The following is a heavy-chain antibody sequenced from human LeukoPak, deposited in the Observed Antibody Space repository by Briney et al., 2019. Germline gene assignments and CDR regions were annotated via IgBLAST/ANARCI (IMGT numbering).Heavy chain of an antibody. CDR1: GGSFSGYY. CDR3: ARDPPRYSGYVRFDY. Sequence: SETLSLTCAVYGGSFSGYYWSWIRQPPGKGLEWIGEINHSGSTNYNPSLKSRVTISVDTSKNQFSLKLSSVIAADTAVYYCARDPPRYSGYVRFDYWGQGTLVTVSS. V-gene: IGHV4-34*01. CDR2: INHSGST. D-gene: IGHD5-12*01. J-gene: IGHJ4*02.